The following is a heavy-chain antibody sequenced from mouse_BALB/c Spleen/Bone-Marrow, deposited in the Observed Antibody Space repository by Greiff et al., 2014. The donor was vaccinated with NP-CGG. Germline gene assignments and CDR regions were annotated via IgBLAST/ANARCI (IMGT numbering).Heavy chain of an antibody. CDR3: ARRASPTGPMDY. V-gene: IGHV5-17*02. D-gene: IGHD1-1*01. CDR1: GFTFSNFG. Sequence: VQLKESGGGLVQPGGSRKLSCAASGFTFSNFGMHWVRQAPEKGLEWVAYISSGSSTIYYADTVKGRFTISRDNPKNTLFLRMTSLRSEDTAMYYCARRASPTGPMDYWGQGTSVTVSS. J-gene: IGHJ4*01. CDR2: ISSGSSTI.